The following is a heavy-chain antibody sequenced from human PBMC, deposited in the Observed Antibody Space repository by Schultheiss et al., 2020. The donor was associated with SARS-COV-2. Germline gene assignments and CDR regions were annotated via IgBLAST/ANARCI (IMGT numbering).Heavy chain of an antibody. V-gene: IGHV4-39*02. CDR3: ARERMIVVVITTSGMDV. CDR1: GGSISSYY. J-gene: IGHJ6*02. CDR2: IYYSGST. Sequence: SETLSLTCTVSGGSISSYYWGWIRQPPGKGLEWIGSIYYSGSTYYNPSLKSRVTISVDTSKNQFSLKLSSVTAADTAVYYCARERMIVVVITTSGMDVWGQGTTVTVSS. D-gene: IGHD3-22*01.